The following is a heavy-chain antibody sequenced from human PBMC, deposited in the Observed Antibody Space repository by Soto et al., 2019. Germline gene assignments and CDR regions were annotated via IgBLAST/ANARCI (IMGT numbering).Heavy chain of an antibody. D-gene: IGHD2-15*01. J-gene: IGHJ5*01. CDR2: IYKRTTT. CDR3: ARGRYCLTGRCFPNWFDS. CDR1: GDSISTVDYF. V-gene: IGHV4-30-4*01. Sequence: QVHLLESGPGLVKPSQTLSLTCSVSGDSISTVDYFWAWIRQPPGQALEYIGYIYKRTTTYYNPSFESRVAISLDTSKSQFSLNVTSVTAADTAVYFCARGRYCLTGRCFPNWFDSWGQGTLVTVSS.